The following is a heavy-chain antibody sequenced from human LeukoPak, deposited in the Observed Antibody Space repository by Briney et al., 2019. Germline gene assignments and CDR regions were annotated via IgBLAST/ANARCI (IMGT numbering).Heavy chain of an antibody. Sequence: PSETLSLTCTASGGSISSYYWSWIRQPPGKGLEWIGYIYYSGSTNYNPSLKSRVTTSVDTSKNQFSLKLSSVTAADTAVYYCARGGLAVVPFDYWGQGTLVTVSS. CDR3: ARGGLAVVPFDY. J-gene: IGHJ4*02. CDR1: GGSISSYY. D-gene: IGHD6-19*01. CDR2: IYYSGST. V-gene: IGHV4-59*01.